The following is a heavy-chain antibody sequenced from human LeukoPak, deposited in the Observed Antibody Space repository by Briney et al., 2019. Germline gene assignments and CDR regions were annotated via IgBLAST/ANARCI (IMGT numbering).Heavy chain of an antibody. Sequence: PSETLSLTCTVSGGSISSGGYYWSWIRQPPGKGLEWIGYIYHSGSTYYNPSLKSRVTISVDRSKNQFSLKLSSVTAADTAVYYCAREGISLVPAATLNWFDPWGQGTLVTVSS. CDR3: AREGISLVPAATLNWFDP. V-gene: IGHV4-30-2*01. CDR2: IYHSGST. J-gene: IGHJ5*02. CDR1: GGSISSGGYY. D-gene: IGHD2-2*01.